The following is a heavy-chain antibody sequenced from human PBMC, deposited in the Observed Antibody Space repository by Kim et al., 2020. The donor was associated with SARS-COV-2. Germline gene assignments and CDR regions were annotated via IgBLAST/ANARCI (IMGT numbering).Heavy chain of an antibody. CDR1: GGSFSGYY. CDR3: ASGYLGIAAAGVYYGMDV. D-gene: IGHD6-13*01. V-gene: IGHV4-34*01. CDR2: INHSGST. J-gene: IGHJ6*01. Sequence: SETLSLTCAVYGGSFSGYYWSWIRQPPGKGLEWIGEINHSGSTNYNPSLKSRVNISVDTSKNQFSLKLGSVTAAATAVYYCASGYLGIAAAGVYYGMDV.